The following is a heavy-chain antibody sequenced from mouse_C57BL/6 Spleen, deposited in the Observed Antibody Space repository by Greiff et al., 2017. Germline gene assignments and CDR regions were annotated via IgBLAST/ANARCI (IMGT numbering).Heavy chain of an antibody. CDR2: INPNNGGT. Sequence: EVQLQQSGPELVKPGASVKMSCKASGYTFTYYNMHWVKQSHGKSLEWIGYINPNNGGTSYNQKFKGKATLTVNKSSSTAYMELRSLTSEDSAVYYCAREGTITTVGVGDYWGQGTTLTVSS. J-gene: IGHJ2*01. D-gene: IGHD1-1*01. V-gene: IGHV1-22*01. CDR1: GYTFTYYN. CDR3: AREGTITTVGVGDY.